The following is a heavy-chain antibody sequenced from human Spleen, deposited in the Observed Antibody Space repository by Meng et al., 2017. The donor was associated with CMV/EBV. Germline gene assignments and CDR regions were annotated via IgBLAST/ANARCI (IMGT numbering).Heavy chain of an antibody. CDR2: IYPDDSDT. CDR1: GYNFNKNW. Sequence: KVSCKGSGYNFNKNWILWVRQMPGKGLEWMGIIYPDDSDTRYNPSFQGQVTISADKSISAAYLQWSSLKASDTAMYYCARLDYLDSSGYRSRYHWFDPWGQGALVTVSS. CDR3: ARLDYLDSSGYRSRYHWFDP. V-gene: IGHV5-51*01. J-gene: IGHJ5*02. D-gene: IGHD3-22*01.